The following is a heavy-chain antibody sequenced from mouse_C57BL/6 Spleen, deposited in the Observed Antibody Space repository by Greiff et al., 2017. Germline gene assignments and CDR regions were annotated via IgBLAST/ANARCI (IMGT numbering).Heavy chain of an antibody. V-gene: IGHV1-9*01. CDR1: GYTFTGYW. CDR3: ARGSTMVTTEFAY. D-gene: IGHD2-2*01. CDR2: ILPGSGST. J-gene: IGHJ3*01. Sequence: QVQLQQSGAELMKPGASVKLSCKATGYTFTGYWIEWVKQRPGHGLEWIGEILPGSGSTNYNEKFKGKATFTADTSSNTAYMQLSLLTTEYSAIYYCARGSTMVTTEFAYWGQGTLVTVSA.